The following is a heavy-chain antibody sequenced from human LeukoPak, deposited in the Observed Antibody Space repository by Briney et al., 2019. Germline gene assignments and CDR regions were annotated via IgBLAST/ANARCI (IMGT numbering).Heavy chain of an antibody. CDR3: ATRLGDWYYFDY. Sequence: GGSLRLSCEGSGFTFSNYWMGWVRQAPGKGLQWVANIKTDGSEKYYVDSVKGRFTISRDNAKNSLYLQMNSLRAEDTAVYYCATRLGDWYYFDYWGQGTLVTVSS. V-gene: IGHV3-7*01. D-gene: IGHD3-10*01. CDR2: IKTDGSEK. CDR1: GFTFSNYW. J-gene: IGHJ4*02.